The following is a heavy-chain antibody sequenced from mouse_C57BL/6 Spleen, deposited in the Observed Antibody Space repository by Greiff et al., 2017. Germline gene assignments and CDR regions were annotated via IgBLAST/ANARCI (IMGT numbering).Heavy chain of an antibody. Sequence: VQLQQSGPELVKPGASVKISCKASGYTFTDYYMNWVKQSPGKSLEWIGDINPNNGGTSYNQKFKGKATLTVDKSSSTAYMELRSLTSEDSADYYWAPFITTVVEGDYFDDWGQGTTLTVSS. V-gene: IGHV1-26*01. D-gene: IGHD1-1*01. CDR2: INPNNGGT. CDR1: GYTFTDYY. J-gene: IGHJ2*01. CDR3: APFITTVVEGDYFDD.